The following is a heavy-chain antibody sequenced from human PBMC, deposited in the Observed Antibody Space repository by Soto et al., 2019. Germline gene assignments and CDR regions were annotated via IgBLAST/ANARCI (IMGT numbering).Heavy chain of an antibody. D-gene: IGHD1-1*01. Sequence: EVHLLESGGGFVQPGGSLRLSCVASGFTFSSYAMTWVRQAPGKGLEWVASISGSAISTEYADSVRGRFTISRGNSKNTVFLQMQSLRADDSATYYCVNWNDEDVDWGQGTLVAVSS. J-gene: IGHJ4*01. CDR3: VNWNDEDVD. CDR1: GFTFSSYA. CDR2: ISGSAIST. V-gene: IGHV3-23*01.